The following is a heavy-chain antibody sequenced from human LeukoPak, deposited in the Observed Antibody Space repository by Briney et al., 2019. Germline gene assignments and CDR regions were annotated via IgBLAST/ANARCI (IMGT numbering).Heavy chain of an antibody. V-gene: IGHV1-8*01. CDR2: MNPNSGNT. J-gene: IGHJ6*03. CDR3: ARGPGATTPPYYYYYMDV. Sequence: ASVKVSCKASGYTFTSYDINWVRQATGQGLEWMGWMNPNSGNTGYAQKFQGRVTMTRNTSISTAYMELSSLRSEDTAVYYCARGPGATTPPYYYYYMDVWGKGTTVTVSS. D-gene: IGHD1-26*01. CDR1: GYTFTSYD.